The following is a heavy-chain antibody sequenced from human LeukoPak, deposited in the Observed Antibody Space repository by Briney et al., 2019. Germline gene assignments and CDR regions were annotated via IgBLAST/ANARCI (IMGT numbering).Heavy chain of an antibody. CDR2: IYSSGST. D-gene: IGHD4-17*01. V-gene: IGHV3-53*01. Sequence: GGSLRLSCAASGFTLSSNYMSWGRQAPGKGLEWVSIIYSSGSTYYADSVKGRFTISRDNSKNTLYLQMNSLRDEDTAVYYCARHLSGDDIWGQGTMVTVSS. CDR3: ARHLSGDDI. J-gene: IGHJ3*02. CDR1: GFTLSSNY.